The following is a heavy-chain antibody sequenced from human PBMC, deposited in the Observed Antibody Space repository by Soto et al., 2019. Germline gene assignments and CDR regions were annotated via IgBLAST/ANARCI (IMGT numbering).Heavy chain of an antibody. CDR1: GDSFSSYA. D-gene: IGHD5-12*01. Sequence: SVKVSCKASGDSFSSYAMSWVRQAPGQGLEWMGGIVPIFGSRNYAQKLQGRVTITAGESTSTVYMELTSLTYDDTAIYYCARDGDSGTYEYWGQGTLVTVSS. CDR2: IVPIFGSR. J-gene: IGHJ4*02. V-gene: IGHV1-69*13. CDR3: ARDGDSGTYEY.